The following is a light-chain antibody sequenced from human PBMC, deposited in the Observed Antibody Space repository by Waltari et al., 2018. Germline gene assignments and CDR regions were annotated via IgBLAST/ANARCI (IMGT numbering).Light chain of an antibody. CDR1: QSVLYTSNNKNY. J-gene: IGKJ3*01. CDR2: WAS. Sequence: DIVMTQSPDSLAVSLGERATINCQSRQSVLYTSNNKNYLAWYQQKPGQPPKLLIYWASTRVSGVPDRFSGSGSGTDFTLTISSLQAEDVAVYYCQQYYRVPFTFGPGTKVDIK. V-gene: IGKV4-1*01. CDR3: QQYYRVPFT.